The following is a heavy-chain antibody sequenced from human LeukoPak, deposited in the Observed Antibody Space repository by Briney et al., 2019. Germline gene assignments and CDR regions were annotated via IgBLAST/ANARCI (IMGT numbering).Heavy chain of an antibody. CDR2: INHSGST. Sequence: NPSETLSLTCAVYGGSFSGYYWSWIRQPPGKGLEWIGEINHSGSTNYNPSLKSRVTISVDTSKNQFSLKLSSVTAADTAVYYCARTSDFWSGYHDYWGQGTLVTVSS. CDR1: GGSFSGYY. CDR3: ARTSDFWSGYHDY. D-gene: IGHD3-3*01. J-gene: IGHJ4*02. V-gene: IGHV4-34*01.